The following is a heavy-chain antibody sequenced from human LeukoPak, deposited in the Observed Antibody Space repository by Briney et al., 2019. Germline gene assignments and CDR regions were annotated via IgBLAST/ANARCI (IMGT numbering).Heavy chain of an antibody. CDR1: GYTFTAYY. D-gene: IGHD1-1*01. CDR3: ARVKYNNNWSWFDP. CDR2: INPNSGGT. J-gene: IGHJ5*02. V-gene: IGHV1-2*02. Sequence: GASVKVSCKASGYTFTAYYMHWVRQAPGQGLEWMGWINPNSGGTNYAQNFQDRVTMTRDTSISTAYMEPSRLRSDDTAVYFCARVKYNNNWSWFDPWGQGTQVTVSS.